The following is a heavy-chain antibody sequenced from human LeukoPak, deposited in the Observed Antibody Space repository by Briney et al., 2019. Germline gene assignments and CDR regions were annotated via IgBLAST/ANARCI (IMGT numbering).Heavy chain of an antibody. CDR1: GFTFSSYA. J-gene: IGHJ6*03. D-gene: IGHD7-27*01. V-gene: IGHV3-23*01. CDR2: ISGSGGST. CDR3: ANRPTGGGTRYYYYYYMDV. Sequence: PGGSLRLSCAASGFTFSSYAMSWVRQAPGKGLEWVSAISGSGGSTYYADSVKGRFTISRDNSKNTLYLQMNSLRAEDTAVYYCANRPTGGGTRYYYYYYMDVWGKGTTVTVSS.